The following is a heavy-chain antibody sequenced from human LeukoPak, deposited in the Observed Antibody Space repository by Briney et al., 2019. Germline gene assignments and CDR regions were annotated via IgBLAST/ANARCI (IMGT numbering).Heavy chain of an antibody. CDR3: ARDYWWNYDY. Sequence: EGSLRLSCAASGFTFSDYAMHWVRQAPGKGLEWVAVISKDGSDKYYPSSVRGRFTISRDNSKNTIYLQMDSLRAEDTAIYYCARDYWWNYDYWGQGTLVTVSS. CDR2: ISKDGSDK. D-gene: IGHD1-7*01. V-gene: IGHV3-30-3*01. J-gene: IGHJ4*02. CDR1: GFTFSDYA.